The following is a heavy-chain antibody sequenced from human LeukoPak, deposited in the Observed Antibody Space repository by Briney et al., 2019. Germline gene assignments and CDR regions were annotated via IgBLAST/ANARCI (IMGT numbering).Heavy chain of an antibody. CDR1: GYTFTGYY. J-gene: IGHJ4*02. V-gene: IGHV1-2*06. CDR3: ARVTSVAGKSDDY. CDR2: INPNSGGT. Sequence: ASVKVSCKASGYTFTGYYMHWVRQAPGQGLEWMGRINPNSGGTNYAQKFQGRVTMTRDTSISTAYMELSRLRSDDTAVYYCARVTSVAGKSDDYWAREPWSPSPQ. D-gene: IGHD6-19*01.